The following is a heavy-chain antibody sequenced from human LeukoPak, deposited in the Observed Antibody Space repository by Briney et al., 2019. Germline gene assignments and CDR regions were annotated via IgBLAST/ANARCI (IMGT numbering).Heavy chain of an antibody. CDR2: INHSGST. D-gene: IGHD2-2*01. V-gene: IGHV4-34*01. J-gene: IGHJ4*02. Sequence: SETLSLTCAVYGGSFSGYYWSWIRQPPGKGLEWIGEINHSGSTNYNPSLKSRVTISVDTSKNQFSLRLSSVTAADTAVYYCARVQAVVPAAPDYWGQGTLVTVSS. CDR1: GGSFSGYY. CDR3: ARVQAVVPAAPDY.